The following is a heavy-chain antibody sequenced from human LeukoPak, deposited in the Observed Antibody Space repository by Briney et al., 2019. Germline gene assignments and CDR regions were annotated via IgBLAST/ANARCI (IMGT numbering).Heavy chain of an antibody. J-gene: IGHJ4*02. CDR3: AKRIYGSGSYYVPFDY. Sequence: GGSLRLSCAASGVSFKDHWMSWVRQAPGKGLEWVSAISGSGGSTYYADSVKGRFTISRDNSKNTLYLQMNSLRAEDTAVYYCAKRIYGSGSYYVPFDYWGQGTLVTVSS. CDR2: ISGSGGST. CDR1: GVSFKDHW. V-gene: IGHV3-23*01. D-gene: IGHD3-10*01.